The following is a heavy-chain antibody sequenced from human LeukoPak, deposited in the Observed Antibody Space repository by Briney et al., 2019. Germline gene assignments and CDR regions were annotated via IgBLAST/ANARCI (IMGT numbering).Heavy chain of an antibody. CDR2: INHSGST. V-gene: IGHV4-34*01. J-gene: IGHJ4*02. D-gene: IGHD3-3*01. Sequence: SETLSLTCAVYGGSFSGYYWSWIRQPPGEGLEWIGEINHSGSTNYNPSLKSRVTISVNTSKNQFSLKLSSVTAADTAVYYCARQNFWSGYVDYWGQGTLVTVSS. CDR3: ARQNFWSGYVDY. CDR1: GGSFSGYY.